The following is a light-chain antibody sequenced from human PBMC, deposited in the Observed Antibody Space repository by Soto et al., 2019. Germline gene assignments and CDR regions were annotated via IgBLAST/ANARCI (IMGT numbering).Light chain of an antibody. CDR1: QSLLHSNGYNY. Sequence: DIVMTQSPLSLPVTPGEPASISCRSSQSLLHSNGYNYLDWYLQKPGQSPQLLIYLGSNRASEVPDRFSGSGSGTDFTLKISRVEADDVGVYYCMQALQTPITFGQGTRLEIK. J-gene: IGKJ5*01. CDR2: LGS. CDR3: MQALQTPIT. V-gene: IGKV2-28*01.